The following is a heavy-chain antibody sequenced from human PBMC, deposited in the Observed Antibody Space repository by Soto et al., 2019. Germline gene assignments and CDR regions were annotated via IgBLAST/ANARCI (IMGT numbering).Heavy chain of an antibody. V-gene: IGHV2-5*02. CDR3: ARRGYYDESSGLMGAEYFQH. CDR2: IYWDDDK. CDR1: GFSLSTSGVG. D-gene: IGHD3-22*01. J-gene: IGHJ1*01. Sequence: QITLKESGPTLVKPTQTLTLTCTFSGFSLSTSGVGVGWIRQPPGKALEWLALIYWDDDKRYRPSLRSRLTLTKDTSKNQVVLTMTNMDPVDTATYYCARRGYYDESSGLMGAEYFQHWGQGTLVTVSS.